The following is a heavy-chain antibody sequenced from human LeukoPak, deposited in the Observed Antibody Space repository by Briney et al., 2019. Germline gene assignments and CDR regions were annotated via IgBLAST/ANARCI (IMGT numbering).Heavy chain of an antibody. CDR2: IIPTFGTA. D-gene: IGHD3-10*01. V-gene: IGHV1-69*13. J-gene: IGHJ5*02. Sequence: ASVKVSCKASRGTFSSYALIWVRQAPGQGLEWMGGIIPTFGTAAYAQKFQGRVTISANESTSTAYMELSSLTSEDTAVYYCARDLVMVRGARYRPYNWFDPWGQGTLVTVSS. CDR1: RGTFSSYA. CDR3: ARDLVMVRGARYRPYNWFDP.